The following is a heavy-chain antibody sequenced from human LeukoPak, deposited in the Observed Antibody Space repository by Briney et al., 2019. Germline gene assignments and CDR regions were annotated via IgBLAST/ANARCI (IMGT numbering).Heavy chain of an antibody. CDR1: GGSFSGYY. J-gene: IGHJ5*02. CDR2: INHSGST. Sequence: SETLSLTSAVNGGSFSGYYWSWIRQPPGKGLEWIGEINHSGSTNYNPSLKSRVTISVDTSKNQFSLKLSSVTAADTAVYYCARTRVRGVIRNWFDPWGQGTLVTVSS. V-gene: IGHV4-34*01. D-gene: IGHD3-10*01. CDR3: ARTRVRGVIRNWFDP.